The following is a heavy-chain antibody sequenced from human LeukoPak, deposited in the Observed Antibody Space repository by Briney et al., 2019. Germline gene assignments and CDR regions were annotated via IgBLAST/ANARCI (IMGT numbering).Heavy chain of an antibody. V-gene: IGHV3-7*01. CDR3: ARVGSGDGGAFDI. Sequence: SGGSLRLSCAASGFTFSSYWMSWVRQAPGKGLEWVANIKKDGSEKYYVDSVKGRFTISRDNARNSLYLQMNSLRAEDTAVYYCARVGSGDGGAFDIWGQGTMVTVSS. D-gene: IGHD2-15*01. CDR1: GFTFSSYW. J-gene: IGHJ3*02. CDR2: IKKDGSEK.